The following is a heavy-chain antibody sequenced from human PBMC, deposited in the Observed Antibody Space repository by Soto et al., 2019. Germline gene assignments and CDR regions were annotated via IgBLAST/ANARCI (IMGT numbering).Heavy chain of an antibody. Sequence: ASVKVSCKASGYTFTSYGISWVRQAPGQGLEWMGWISAYNGNTNYAQKLRGRVTMTTDTSTSTAYMELRSLRSDDTAVYYCARVRLTYYYDSSGQNWFDPWGQGTLVTVSS. CDR1: GYTFTSYG. J-gene: IGHJ5*02. V-gene: IGHV1-18*01. CDR3: ARVRLTYYYDSSGQNWFDP. CDR2: ISAYNGNT. D-gene: IGHD3-22*01.